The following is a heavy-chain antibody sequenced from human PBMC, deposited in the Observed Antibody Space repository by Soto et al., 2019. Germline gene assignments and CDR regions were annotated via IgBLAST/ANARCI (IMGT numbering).Heavy chain of an antibody. Sequence: VASLAISGKTSGYSFSSHWIGWVRQMPGKGLEWMGIIYPGDSNIRYSPSFEGQIDMSADRSINTAYLRLSSLKASDTATYYFARHLDEYSSASGFDYWGQGTLVTVSS. CDR3: ARHLDEYSSASGFDY. CDR2: IYPGDSNI. CDR1: GYSFSSHW. D-gene: IGHD6-6*01. J-gene: IGHJ4*02. V-gene: IGHV5-51*01.